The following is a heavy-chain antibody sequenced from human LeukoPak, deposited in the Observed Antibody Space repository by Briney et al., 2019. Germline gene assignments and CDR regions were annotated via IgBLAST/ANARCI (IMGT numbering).Heavy chain of an antibody. CDR2: INHGGST. Sequence: SETLSLTCAVYGGSFSGYYWSWIRQPPGKGLEWIGEINHGGSTNYNPSLKSRVTISVDTSKNQFSLKLSSVTAADTAVYYCARGLHMPTSSGSSWYHWGQGTLVTVSS. CDR1: GGSFSGYY. D-gene: IGHD6-13*01. J-gene: IGHJ5*02. V-gene: IGHV4-34*01. CDR3: ARGLHMPTSSGSSWYH.